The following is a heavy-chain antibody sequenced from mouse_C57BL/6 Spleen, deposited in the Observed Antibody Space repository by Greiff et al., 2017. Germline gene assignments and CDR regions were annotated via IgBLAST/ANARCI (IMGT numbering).Heavy chain of an antibody. Sequence: QVQLQQSGAELVRPGSSVKLSCKASGYTFTSYWMHWVKQRPIQGLEWIGNIDPSDSETHYNQKFKDKATLTVDKSSSTAYMQLSSLTSEDSAVYYCARWGYYGSRSWFAYWGQGTLVTVSA. CDR1: GYTFTSYW. D-gene: IGHD1-1*01. J-gene: IGHJ3*01. CDR2: IDPSDSET. CDR3: ARWGYYGSRSWFAY. V-gene: IGHV1-52*01.